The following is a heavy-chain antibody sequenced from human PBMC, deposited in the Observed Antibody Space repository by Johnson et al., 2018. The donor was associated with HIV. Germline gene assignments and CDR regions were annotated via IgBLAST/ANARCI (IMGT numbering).Heavy chain of an antibody. CDR3: ARVLTCVYSSGFFGVFDI. V-gene: IGHV3-20*04. CDR1: GFTFDDYA. Sequence: VLLVESGGGLVKPGGSLRLSCAASGFTFDDYAMSWVRQAPGKGLEWVSGINWNGGSSGHADSVKGRFIISRDNAKHSLYLQMNRLRSEDTALYYCARVLTCVYSSGFFGVFDIWGQGTMVTVSS. D-gene: IGHD3-22*01. CDR2: INWNGGSS. J-gene: IGHJ3*02.